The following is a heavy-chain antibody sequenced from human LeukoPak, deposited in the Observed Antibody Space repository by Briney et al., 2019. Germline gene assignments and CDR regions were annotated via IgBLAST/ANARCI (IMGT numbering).Heavy chain of an antibody. CDR2: MNPNSGNT. CDR3: ARGRNRLRGALGY. J-gene: IGHJ4*02. D-gene: IGHD4-17*01. V-gene: IGHV1-8*01. Sequence: ASVKVSCKASGYTFTSYDINWVRQATGRGLEWMGWMNPNSGNTGYAQKFQGRVTMTRNTSISTAYMELSSLRSEDTAVYYCARGRNRLRGALGYWGQGTLVTVSS. CDR1: GYTFTSYD.